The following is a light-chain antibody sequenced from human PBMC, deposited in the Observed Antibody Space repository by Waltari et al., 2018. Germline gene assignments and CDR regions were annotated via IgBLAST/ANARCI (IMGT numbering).Light chain of an antibody. CDR3: SSYTSSRTWV. J-gene: IGLJ3*02. Sequence: QSALTQPASVSGSPGQSITISCTGTSSDVGGYNYVSWYQQHPGKAPKLIIYDVSKRPSGFSNPFSGSKSGNTASLTISGLQAEDEADYYCSSYTSSRTWVFGRGTKLTVL. V-gene: IGLV2-14*01. CDR2: DVS. CDR1: SSDVGGYNY.